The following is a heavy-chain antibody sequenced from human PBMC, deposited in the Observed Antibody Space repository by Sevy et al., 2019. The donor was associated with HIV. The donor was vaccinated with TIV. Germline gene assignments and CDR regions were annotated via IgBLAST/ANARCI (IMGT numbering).Heavy chain of an antibody. CDR2: IRNKTYGETR. V-gene: IGHV3-49*03. D-gene: IGHD3-10*01. CDR1: GFNFGDYI. Sequence: GGSLRLSCRGSGFNFGDYIMSWFRQAPGKGLDRVGFIRNKTYGETREYAASVKGRVTISRDDSKGIAYLQMNSLKTEDTARYYCTRAMYYYDSGSYYGMDVWSQGTTVTVSS. CDR3: TRAMYYYDSGSYYGMDV. J-gene: IGHJ6*02.